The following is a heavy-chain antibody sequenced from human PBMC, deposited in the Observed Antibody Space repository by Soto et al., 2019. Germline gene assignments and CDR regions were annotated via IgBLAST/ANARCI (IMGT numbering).Heavy chain of an antibody. D-gene: IGHD1-1*01. V-gene: IGHV3-21*01. J-gene: IGHJ4*02. CDR3: ARTRWNDVSDFDY. Sequence: LRLSCAASGFTFSSYSMNWVRQAPGKGLEWVSSISSSSSYIYYADSVKGRFTISRDNAKNSLYLQMNSLRAEDTAVYYCARTRWNDVSDFDYWGQGTLVTVSS. CDR1: GFTFSSYS. CDR2: ISSSSSYI.